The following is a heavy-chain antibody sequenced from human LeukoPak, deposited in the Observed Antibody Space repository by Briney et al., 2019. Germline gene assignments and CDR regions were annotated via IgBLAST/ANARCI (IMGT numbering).Heavy chain of an antibody. CDR2: VHTRGGT. J-gene: IGHJ4*02. CDR3: ARGYTYGHGAMFDY. Sequence: SETLSLTCTVSGGSINSDGSYWTWIRQPAGKGLEWIGRVHTRGGTDFNPSLRSRVSISLDTSKNQFSLKVSSVTAADTAVYYCARGYTYGHGAMFDYWGQGTLVTVSP. CDR1: GGSINSDGSY. D-gene: IGHD5-18*01. V-gene: IGHV4-61*02.